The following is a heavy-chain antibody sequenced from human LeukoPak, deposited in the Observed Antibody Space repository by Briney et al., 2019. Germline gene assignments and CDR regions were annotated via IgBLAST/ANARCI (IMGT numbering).Heavy chain of an antibody. D-gene: IGHD3-10*01. Sequence: GESLKISCKGSGYSFASYWIGWVRQMPGKGLEWMGSIYPGDSDTRKSPSFQGQVTISADKSITTAYLQWSSLKASDTAAYYCATHRSYGSGSSNAPFDYWGQGTLVTVSS. V-gene: IGHV5-51*01. CDR2: IYPGDSDT. CDR1: GYSFASYW. CDR3: ATHRSYGSGSSNAPFDY. J-gene: IGHJ4*02.